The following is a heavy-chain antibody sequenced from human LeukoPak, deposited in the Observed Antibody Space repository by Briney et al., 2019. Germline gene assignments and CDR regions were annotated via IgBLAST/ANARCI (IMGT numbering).Heavy chain of an antibody. CDR2: ISSSSSTI. CDR1: GFTFSSYS. D-gene: IGHD3-3*01. Sequence: GGSLRLSCAASGFTFSSYSMNWVRQAPGKGLEWVSYISSSSSTIYYADSVKGRFTISRDNAENSLYLQMNSLRAEDTAVYYCAREKKTEWTTGAFDMWGQGTMVIVSS. J-gene: IGHJ3*02. CDR3: AREKKTEWTTGAFDM. V-gene: IGHV3-48*04.